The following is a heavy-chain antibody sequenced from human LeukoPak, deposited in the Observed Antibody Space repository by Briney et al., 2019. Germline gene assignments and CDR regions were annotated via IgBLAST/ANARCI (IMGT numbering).Heavy chain of an antibody. CDR1: GDSITSFSGDSITVSY. Sequence: KASETLSLTCTVPGDSITSFSGDSITVSYWTWIRQPPGKGLEWLGDISYSGNTNYNPSLKSRVTMTVDTSKNHLSLKLSSVTAADTAVYYCARNMETTMELLDYWGQGTLVTVSS. CDR3: ARNMETTMELLDY. V-gene: IGHV4-61*03. D-gene: IGHD5-18*01. CDR2: ISYSGNT. J-gene: IGHJ4*02.